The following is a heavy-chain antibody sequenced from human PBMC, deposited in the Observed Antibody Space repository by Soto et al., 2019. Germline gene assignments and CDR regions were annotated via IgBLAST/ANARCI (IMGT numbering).Heavy chain of an antibody. CDR3: AKDRHPDGIWTFDF. V-gene: IGHV3-23*01. Sequence: GGSLRLSCAASGSTFSSYAMSWVRQAPGKGLEWVSAISGSGGSTYYADSVKGRFTISRDTSKNILYLQMNSLRDEDTAVYYCAKDRHPDGIWTFDFWGRGTVVTVSS. CDR2: ISGSGGST. D-gene: IGHD3-9*01. CDR1: GSTFSSYA. J-gene: IGHJ4*02.